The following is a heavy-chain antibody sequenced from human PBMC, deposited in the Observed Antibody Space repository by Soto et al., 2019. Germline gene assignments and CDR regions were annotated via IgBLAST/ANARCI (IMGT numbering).Heavy chain of an antibody. J-gene: IGHJ6*02. CDR1: GYTFTSYG. Sequence: QVQLVQSGAEVKKPGASVKVSCKASGYTFTSYGISWVRQAPGQGLEWMGWISAYNGNTNYSQKLQGRVTLTTDTSTSTAYMELRSRRSDDTAVYYCARDPGGGYDGSGSTYYYGMDVWVQGTTVTVSS. CDR2: ISAYNGNT. CDR3: ARDPGGGYDGSGSTYYYGMDV. V-gene: IGHV1-18*01. D-gene: IGHD3-10*01.